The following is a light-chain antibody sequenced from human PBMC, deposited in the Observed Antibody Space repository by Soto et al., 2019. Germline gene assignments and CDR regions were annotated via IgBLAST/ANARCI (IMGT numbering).Light chain of an antibody. V-gene: IGKV3-20*01. CDR3: QQYGSSRT. CDR2: GAS. CDR1: ETVNSNY. Sequence: DIVFTQSPSTLSLSPGERATLSCRASETVNSNYLAWYQHKRGQAPRLLIYGASSRATGIPDRLSGSGSGTDFTLTITRMEPEDFAIYYCQQYGSSRTFGQGTKVDIK. J-gene: IGKJ1*01.